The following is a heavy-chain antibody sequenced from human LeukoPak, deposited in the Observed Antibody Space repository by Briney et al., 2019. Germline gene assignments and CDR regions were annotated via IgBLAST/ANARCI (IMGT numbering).Heavy chain of an antibody. J-gene: IGHJ4*02. CDR2: ISAYNGNT. V-gene: IGHV1-18*01. Sequence: ASVKVSCKASGYTFTSYGISWVRQAPGQRLEWMGWISAYNGNTNYAQKLQGRVTMTTDTSTSTAYMELRSLRSDDTAVYYCARVVHRSYYYDSSGYPAPMDFDYWGQGTLVTVSS. CDR3: ARVVHRSYYYDSSGYPAPMDFDY. CDR1: GYTFTSYG. D-gene: IGHD3-22*01.